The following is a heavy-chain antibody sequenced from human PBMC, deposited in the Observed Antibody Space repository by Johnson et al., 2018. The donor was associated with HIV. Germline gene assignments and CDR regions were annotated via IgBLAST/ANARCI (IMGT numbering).Heavy chain of an antibody. J-gene: IGHJ3*02. CDR3: ARDRGILDAFDI. Sequence: VQLVESGGGLVKPGGSLRLSCAASGFTFNNAWMSWVRQAPGKGLEWVGRIKSKSDGGATVYAAPVKGRFTISRDDAKNTLYLQLNSLKTEDTAVYYWARDRGILDAFDIWGQGTMVTVSS. D-gene: IGHD3-10*01. CDR2: IKSKSDGGAT. V-gene: IGHV3-15*01. CDR1: GFTFNNAW.